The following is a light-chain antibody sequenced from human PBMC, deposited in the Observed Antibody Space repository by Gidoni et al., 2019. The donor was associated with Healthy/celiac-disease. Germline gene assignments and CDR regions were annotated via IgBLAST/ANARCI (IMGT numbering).Light chain of an antibody. CDR2: RNN. CDR3: AAWDDSLSGPI. Sequence: GQGVSISCSGSSSNNGSNYVYWYQQLPGTAPKLLIYRNNQRPSGVPDRFSGPNSGTSASLAIGGLQSEDEADYYCAAWDDSLSGPIFGGGTKLTVL. J-gene: IGLJ2*01. CDR1: SSNNGSNY. V-gene: IGLV1-47*01.